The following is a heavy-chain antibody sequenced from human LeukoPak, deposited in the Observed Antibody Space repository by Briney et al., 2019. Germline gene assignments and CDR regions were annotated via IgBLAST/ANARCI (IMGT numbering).Heavy chain of an antibody. Sequence: VASVKVSCKASGYTFTSYGIAWVRQAPGQGLEWMGWINTYNGNTNNARNFQDRVTMTADTSTSTAYLEMRGLTSDDTGVFYCARALTGGMDCDYWGQGTLVTVSS. CDR2: INTYNGNT. J-gene: IGHJ4*02. V-gene: IGHV1-18*01. D-gene: IGHD7-27*01. CDR1: GYTFTSYG. CDR3: ARALTGGMDCDY.